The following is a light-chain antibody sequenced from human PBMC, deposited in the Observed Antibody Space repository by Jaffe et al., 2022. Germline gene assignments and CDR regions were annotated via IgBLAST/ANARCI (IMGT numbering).Light chain of an antibody. CDR2: KAS. Sequence: DIQMTQSPSTLSASVGDRVTITCRASQSISSWLAWYQQKPGKAPKLLIYKASSLESGVPSRFSGSGSGTEFTLTISSLQPDDFATYYCQQYNSFPYTFGQGTKLEIK. CDR3: QQYNSFPYT. J-gene: IGKJ2*01. CDR1: QSISSW. V-gene: IGKV1-5*03.